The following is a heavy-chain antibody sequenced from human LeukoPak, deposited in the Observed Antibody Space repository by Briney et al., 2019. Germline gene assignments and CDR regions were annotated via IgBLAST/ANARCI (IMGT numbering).Heavy chain of an antibody. D-gene: IGHD3-22*01. J-gene: IGHJ4*02. CDR1: GFTFSSYA. CDR3: VKDRPNYYGSNGHYYRQNGDY. CDR2: ISGSGGST. Sequence: GGSLRLSCAASGFTFSSYAMSWVRQAPGKGLEWVSAISGSGGSTYYADSVKGRFTISRDNSRDTLYLQMNSLRAGDTALYYCVKDRPNYYGSNGHYYRQNGDYWGQGTLVAASS. V-gene: IGHV3-23*01.